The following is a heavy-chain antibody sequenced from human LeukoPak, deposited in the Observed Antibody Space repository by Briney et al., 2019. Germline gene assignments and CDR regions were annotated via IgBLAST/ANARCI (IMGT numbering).Heavy chain of an antibody. Sequence: GGSLRLSCAASGFTFSSYSMHWVRQAPGKGLEWVSYITSSGNTIYYADSVKGRFTISRDNAKNSLYLQMNSLRAEDTAMYYCAREGWIAVAGSSFDYWGQGTLVTVSS. D-gene: IGHD6-19*01. CDR3: AREGWIAVAGSSFDY. V-gene: IGHV3-48*01. CDR2: ITSSGNTI. CDR1: GFTFSSYS. J-gene: IGHJ4*02.